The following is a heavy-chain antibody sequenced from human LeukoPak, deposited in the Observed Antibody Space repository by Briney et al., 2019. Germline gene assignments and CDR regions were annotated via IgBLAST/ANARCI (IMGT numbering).Heavy chain of an antibody. CDR3: AKRSDYGSNGNYFDS. CDR2: FSGRDTNT. Sequence: PGGSLRLSCAASGFTFSSYGMSWVRQAPGKGLEWVSTFSGRDTNTYYADSVEGRFTISRDNSKNTLYLQMKSLRAEDTALYYCAKRSDYGSNGNYFDSWGQGTPVTVSS. CDR1: GFTFSSYG. J-gene: IGHJ4*02. D-gene: IGHD4-23*01. V-gene: IGHV3-23*01.